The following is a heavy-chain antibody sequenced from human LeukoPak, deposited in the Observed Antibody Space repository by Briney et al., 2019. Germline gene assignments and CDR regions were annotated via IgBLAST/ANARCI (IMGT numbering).Heavy chain of an antibody. CDR2: ISSSSSAI. D-gene: IGHD3-10*02. CDR1: GFTFSTYS. J-gene: IGHJ6*04. CDR3: AELGITMIGGV. V-gene: IGHV3-48*01. Sequence: GGSLRLSCAASGFTFSTYSMNWVRQAPGKGLEWVSYISSSSSAIYYADSVKGRFTISRDNAKNSLYLQMNSLRAEDTAVYYCAELGITMIGGVWGKGTTVTISS.